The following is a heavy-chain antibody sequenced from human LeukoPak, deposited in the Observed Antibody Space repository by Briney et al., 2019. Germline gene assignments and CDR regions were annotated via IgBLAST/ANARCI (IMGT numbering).Heavy chain of an antibody. J-gene: IGHJ4*02. CDR3: ARLSGYSSSWIPVD. D-gene: IGHD6-13*01. Sequence: SETLSLTCTVSGGSISSYYWSWIRQPPGKGLEWIGYINYSGSTNYNPSLKSQVTISVDTSKNQFSLKLSSVTAADTAVYYCARLSGYSSSWIPVDWGQGTLVTVSS. CDR2: INYSGST. V-gene: IGHV4-59*01. CDR1: GGSISSYY.